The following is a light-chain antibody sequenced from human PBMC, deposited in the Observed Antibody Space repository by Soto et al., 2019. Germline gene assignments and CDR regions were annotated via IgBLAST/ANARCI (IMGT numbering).Light chain of an antibody. V-gene: IGKV3-15*01. J-gene: IGKJ2*01. CDR2: GAS. CDR3: LQYNNWPMYT. CDR1: QTISNN. Sequence: EILMTQSPATLSVSPGEEATLSCRASQTISNNLAWFQQRPGQAPRLLIHGASIRATGVPARFSGSVSGTEFNFTITSLQSEDVAVYYCLQYNNWPMYTFGPGTKLDIK.